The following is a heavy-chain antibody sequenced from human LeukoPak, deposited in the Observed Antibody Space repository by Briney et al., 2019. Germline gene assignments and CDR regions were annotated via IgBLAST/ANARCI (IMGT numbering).Heavy chain of an antibody. D-gene: IGHD3-22*01. Sequence: GGSLRLSCAASGFTFSDYYMSWHRQAPGKGLEWVSYICSSGSTIYYADSVKGRFTISRDNAKNSLYLQMNSLRAEDTAVYYCARSQLGDSSGYYYVAGVDYWGQGTLVTVSS. CDR2: ICSSGSTI. CDR1: GFTFSDYY. CDR3: ARSQLGDSSGYYYVAGVDY. V-gene: IGHV3-11*01. J-gene: IGHJ4*02.